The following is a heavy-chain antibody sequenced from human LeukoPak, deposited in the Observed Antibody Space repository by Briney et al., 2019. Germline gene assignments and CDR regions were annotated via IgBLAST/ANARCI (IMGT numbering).Heavy chain of an antibody. J-gene: IGHJ4*02. D-gene: IGHD3-10*01. CDR3: ARGVDYYGV. CDR1: GESFIGYY. Sequence: SETLSLTCAVYGESFIGYYWTWIRQSPGKGLEWIGEINHSGGTNYNPSLKSRVTISVDTSKKQFSLKLSSVTAADTAVYYCARGVDYYGVWGQGTLVTVSS. CDR2: INHSGGT. V-gene: IGHV4-34*01.